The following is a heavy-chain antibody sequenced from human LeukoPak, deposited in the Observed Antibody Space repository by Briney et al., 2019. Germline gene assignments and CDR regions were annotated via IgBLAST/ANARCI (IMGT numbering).Heavy chain of an antibody. V-gene: IGHV5-51*01. CDR2: IYPGDSDT. CDR3: ARGDYYYGMDF. CDR1: GYSFTSYW. J-gene: IGHJ6*02. Sequence: GESLKISCKGSGYSFTSYWIGWVRQMPGKGLEGMGIIYPGDSDTRYSPSFQGQVTISTDKSISTAYRQWSSLKASDTAMYYCARGDYYYGMDFWGQGTTVTVSS.